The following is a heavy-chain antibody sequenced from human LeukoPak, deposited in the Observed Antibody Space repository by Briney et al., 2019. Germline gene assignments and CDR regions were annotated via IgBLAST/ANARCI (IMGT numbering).Heavy chain of an antibody. D-gene: IGHD2-2*01. Sequence: SVKVSCKASGGTFNSYAISWVRQAPGQGLEWMGGIIPIFGTTNYARKFQGRVTITRNTSISTAYMELSSLRSEDTAVYYCAGGRVFPLRRRTMYYFDYWGQGTLVTVSS. CDR2: IIPIFGTT. V-gene: IGHV1-69*05. CDR1: GGTFNSYA. J-gene: IGHJ4*02. CDR3: AGGRVFPLRRRTMYYFDY.